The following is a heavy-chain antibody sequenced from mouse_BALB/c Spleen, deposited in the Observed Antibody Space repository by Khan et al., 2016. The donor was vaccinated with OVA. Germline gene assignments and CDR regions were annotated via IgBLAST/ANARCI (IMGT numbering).Heavy chain of an antibody. CDR3: ARHDRYFYAMDY. D-gene: IGHD2-14*01. CDR2: IWSDGST. V-gene: IGHV2-6-1*01. Sequence: VQLKESGPGLVAPSQSLSITCTISGFSLTSYGVHWVRQPPGKGLEWLVVIWSDGSTTYNSALKSRLSITKDNSKSQVFLKMNSLQIDDTAMYXCARHDRYFYAMDYWGQGTSVTVSS. J-gene: IGHJ4*01. CDR1: GFSLTSYG.